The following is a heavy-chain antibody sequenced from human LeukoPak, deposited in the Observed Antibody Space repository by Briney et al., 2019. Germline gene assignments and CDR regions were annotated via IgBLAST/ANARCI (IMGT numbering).Heavy chain of an antibody. CDR2: ITGSGSNT. V-gene: IGHV3-64*01. CDR1: GFTFSTYD. Sequence: GWSLRLSCAASGFTFSTYDIHWVRHAPRKGLECVSAITGSGSNTYYASSVKGRFTISRDNSKTTLYLQMDSLRAEDMAVYYCARSLQKALDIWGQGTMVTVSS. J-gene: IGHJ3*02. D-gene: IGHD4-11*01. CDR3: ARSLQKALDI.